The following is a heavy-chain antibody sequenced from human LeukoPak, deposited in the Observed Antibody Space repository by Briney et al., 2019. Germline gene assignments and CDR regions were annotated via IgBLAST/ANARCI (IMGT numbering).Heavy chain of an antibody. CDR1: GCAFRGYA. V-gene: IGHV3-30*04. CDR2: LAYDGSNK. CDR3: ARGDYDILTGYPIPLDY. D-gene: IGHD3-9*01. Sequence: RRSLRLSCAASGCAFRGYAMHRVRQAPGKGLEGWAVLAYDGSNKYYADSVKGRFTISRDNSKNTLYLQMNSLRAEDTAVYYCARGDYDILTGYPIPLDYWGQGTLVTVSS. J-gene: IGHJ4*02.